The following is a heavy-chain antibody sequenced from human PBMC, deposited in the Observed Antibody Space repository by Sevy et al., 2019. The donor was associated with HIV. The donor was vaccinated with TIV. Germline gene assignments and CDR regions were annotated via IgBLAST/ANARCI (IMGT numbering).Heavy chain of an antibody. CDR2: ISSSSRYI. CDR1: GFTFSSYS. V-gene: IGHV3-21*01. J-gene: IGHJ4*02. D-gene: IGHD2-2*01. Sequence: GGSLRLSCAASGFTFSSYSMNWVRQAPGKGLEWVSSISSSSRYIYYADSVKGRFTISRDNAKNSLYLQMNSLRAEDTAVYYCARGALGIVVVPAAATYWGQGTLVTVSS. CDR3: ARGALGIVVVPAAATY.